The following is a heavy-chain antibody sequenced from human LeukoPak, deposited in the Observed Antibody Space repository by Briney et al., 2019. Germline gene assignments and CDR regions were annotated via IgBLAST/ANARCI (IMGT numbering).Heavy chain of an antibody. CDR2: ISGSGGST. D-gene: IGHD6-13*01. CDR3: AKEGSSWFYYYYYYMDV. Sequence: GGSLRLSCAASGFTFCSYGMSWVRQAPGKGLEWVSAISGSGGSTYYADSVKGRFTISRDNSKNTLYLQMNSLRAEDTAVYYCAKEGSSWFYYYYYYMDVWGKGTTVTISS. V-gene: IGHV3-23*01. J-gene: IGHJ6*03. CDR1: GFTFCSYG.